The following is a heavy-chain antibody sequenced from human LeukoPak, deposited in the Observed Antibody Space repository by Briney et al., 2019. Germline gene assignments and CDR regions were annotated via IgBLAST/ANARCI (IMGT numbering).Heavy chain of an antibody. CDR2: IYYSGST. CDR1: GGSISCYY. Sequence: SETLSLTCTVSGGSISCYYWSWIRQPPGKGLEWFGYIYYSGSTNYNPSLKSRVIISVDTSKNQFSLKLSSVAAADTAVYYCARLQVIYCYMDVWGKGTTVTVSS. V-gene: IGHV4-59*08. J-gene: IGHJ6*03. CDR3: ARLQVIYCYMDV.